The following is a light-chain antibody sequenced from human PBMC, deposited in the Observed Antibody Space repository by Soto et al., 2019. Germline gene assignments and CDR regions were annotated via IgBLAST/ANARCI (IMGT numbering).Light chain of an antibody. CDR1: SGHSNYA. CDR3: QTWGSGIVV. V-gene: IGLV4-69*01. CDR2: LNSDGSH. Sequence: QLVLTQSPSASASLGASVKLTCTLSSGHSNYAIAWHQQQSEKGPRYLMKLNSDGSHSKGDWITDRFSGSSSGAERYLTISSLQSEDEADYYCQTWGSGIVVFGGGTKLTVL. J-gene: IGLJ2*01.